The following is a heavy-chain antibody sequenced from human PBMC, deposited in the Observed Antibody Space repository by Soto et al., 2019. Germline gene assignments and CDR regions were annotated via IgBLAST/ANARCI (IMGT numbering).Heavy chain of an antibody. J-gene: IGHJ4*02. Sequence: SDTLSLTCAVYGWSFSGYYWSWIGQPPGKGLEWIGEINHSGSTNSNPSLKSRVPISVDTSKNQFSLKLSSVTAADTAVYYCARREYSYASSGDRPDCFDYWGQGTLVTVSS. CDR1: GWSFSGYY. D-gene: IGHD3-22*01. CDR3: ARREYSYASSGDRPDCFDY. CDR2: INHSGST. V-gene: IGHV4-34*01.